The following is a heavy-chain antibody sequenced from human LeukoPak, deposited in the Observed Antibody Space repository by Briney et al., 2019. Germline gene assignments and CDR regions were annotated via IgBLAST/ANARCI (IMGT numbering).Heavy chain of an antibody. Sequence: GGSLRLSCAASGFTFSDYYMSWVRQAPGKGLEWVSFISGVDSYTRYADSVKGRFTISRDNARNSLSLQMNSLRAEDTAVYYCARDAMCSGDSCYPDYWGQGTLVTVSS. V-gene: IGHV3-11*05. CDR3: ARDAMCSGDSCYPDY. CDR2: ISGVDSYT. CDR1: GFTFSDYY. J-gene: IGHJ4*02. D-gene: IGHD2-15*01.